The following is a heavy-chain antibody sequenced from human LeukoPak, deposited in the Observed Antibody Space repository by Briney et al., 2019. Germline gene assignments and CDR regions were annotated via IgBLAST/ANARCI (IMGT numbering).Heavy chain of an antibody. CDR2: IWPSGST. CDR1: GGSFSSGPYF. CDR3: GKDWSEVVAADWFDP. Sequence: SQTLSLTCSVSGGSFSSGPYFWSWIRQSPGQGLEWIGYIWPSGSTNYNPSLSGRVAISLDKYRNTLYLQMNSLRAEDTAVYYCGKDWSEVVAADWFDPSGQGTLVTVSS. V-gene: IGHV4-30-2*06. D-gene: IGHD2-15*01. J-gene: IGHJ5*02.